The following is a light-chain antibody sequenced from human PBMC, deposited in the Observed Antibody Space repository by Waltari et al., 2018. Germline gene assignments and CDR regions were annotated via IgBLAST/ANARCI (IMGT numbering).Light chain of an antibody. V-gene: IGKV1-5*03. CDR1: PSISDW. CDR2: KTS. Sequence: DIQITQSPSTLSASVGDRVTITCRASPSISDWVAWYQQKPGKAPELLIYKTSTLESGVPSRFSCSGSGTEFTLTITSLQPDDFASYFCQHYNSYSPWTFGQGTKVETK. CDR3: QHYNSYSPWT. J-gene: IGKJ1*01.